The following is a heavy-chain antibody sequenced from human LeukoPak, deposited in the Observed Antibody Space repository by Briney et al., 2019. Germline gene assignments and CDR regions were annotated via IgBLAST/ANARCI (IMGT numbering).Heavy chain of an antibody. CDR1: GGSISSYY. D-gene: IGHD5-12*01. Sequence: SETLSLTCTVSGGSISSYYWSWIRQPPGKGLEWIGYFYYSGSTNYNPSLKSRVTISADTSKNQFSLKLTSVTAADTAVYYCARDSSGYAYYFDYWGQGTLLTVSS. J-gene: IGHJ4*02. V-gene: IGHV4-59*01. CDR2: FYYSGST. CDR3: ARDSSGYAYYFDY.